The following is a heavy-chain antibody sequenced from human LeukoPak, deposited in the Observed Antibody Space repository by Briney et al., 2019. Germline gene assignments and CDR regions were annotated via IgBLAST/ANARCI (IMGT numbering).Heavy chain of an antibody. V-gene: IGHV1-8*01. CDR1: GYTFTSYD. D-gene: IGHD2-15*01. CDR2: MNPNSGNT. Sequence: ASVKVTCKASGYTFTSYDINWVRQATGQGLEWMGRMNPNSGNTGYAQKFQGRVTMTRNTSISTAYMELSSLRSEDTAVYYCARADCSGGSCYPLMDVWGQGTTVTVSS. CDR3: ARADCSGGSCYPLMDV. J-gene: IGHJ6*02.